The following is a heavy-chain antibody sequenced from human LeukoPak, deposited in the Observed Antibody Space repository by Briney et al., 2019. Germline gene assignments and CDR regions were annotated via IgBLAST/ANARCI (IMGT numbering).Heavy chain of an antibody. J-gene: IGHJ3*02. CDR1: GGSFSGYY. Sequence: SETLSLTCAVYGGSFSGYYWSWIRQPPGKGLEWIGEINHSGSTNYNPSLKSRVTISVDTSKNQFSLKLSSVTAADTAVYYCARVSVTMIVVVITQVAFDIWGQGTMVTVSS. CDR3: ARVSVTMIVVVITQVAFDI. CDR2: INHSGST. D-gene: IGHD3-22*01. V-gene: IGHV4-34*01.